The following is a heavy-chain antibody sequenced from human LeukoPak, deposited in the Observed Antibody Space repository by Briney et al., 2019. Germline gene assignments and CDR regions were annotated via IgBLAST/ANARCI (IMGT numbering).Heavy chain of an antibody. J-gene: IGHJ4*02. CDR3: VRAPDY. CDR2: IYYSGST. CDR1: GGSISSSSYY. V-gene: IGHV4-39*07. Sequence: KSSETLSLTCTVSGGSISSSSYYWGWVRQPPGKGLEWIGSIYYSGSTYYNPSLKSRVTISADRSKNQFSLKLSSMTAADTAVYYCVRAPDYWGQGTLVTVSS.